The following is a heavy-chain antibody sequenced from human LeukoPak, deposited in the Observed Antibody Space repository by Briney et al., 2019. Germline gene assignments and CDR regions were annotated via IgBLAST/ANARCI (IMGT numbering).Heavy chain of an antibody. J-gene: IGHJ5*02. CDR3: ARDLGWFDP. D-gene: IGHD7-27*01. CDR2: IYYSGST. Sequence: SQTLSLTCAVSGGSISSGGYSWSWIRQPPGKGLEWIGYIYYSGSTNYNPSLKSRVTISVDTSKNQFSLKLSSVTAADTAVYYCARDLGWFDPWGQGTLVTVSS. V-gene: IGHV4-61*08. CDR1: GGSISSGGYS.